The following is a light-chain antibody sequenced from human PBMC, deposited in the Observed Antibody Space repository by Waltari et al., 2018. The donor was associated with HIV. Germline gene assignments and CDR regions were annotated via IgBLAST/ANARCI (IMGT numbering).Light chain of an antibody. CDR2: GAS. CDR1: QSISTN. V-gene: IGKV3-15*01. Sequence: EIVMKQSPATLSVSPGERATLSCRASQSISTNLTWYQQRSGQAPRLLIYGASTRATAIPARFSGSGSGTDFTLTISSLEREDYATYFCQQYHDWPLTFGPGTKVDVK. CDR3: QQYHDWPLT. J-gene: IGKJ3*01.